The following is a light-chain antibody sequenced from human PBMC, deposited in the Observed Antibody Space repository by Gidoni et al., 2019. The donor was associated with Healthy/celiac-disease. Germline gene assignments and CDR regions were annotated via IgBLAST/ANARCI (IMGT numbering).Light chain of an antibody. J-gene: IGLJ2*01. V-gene: IGLV3-9*01. CDR2: RDS. Sequence: QAPVLVIYRDSNRPSGIPERVSGSNSGNTATLTSSRAQAGDEADDYCQVWDSSTVVFGGGTKLTVL. CDR3: QVWDSSTVV.